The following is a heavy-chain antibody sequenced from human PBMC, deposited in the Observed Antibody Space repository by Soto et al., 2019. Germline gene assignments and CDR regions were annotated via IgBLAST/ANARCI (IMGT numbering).Heavy chain of an antibody. D-gene: IGHD5-12*01. CDR2: IYYSGST. CDR3: ARHVRAGRIVATTDY. J-gene: IGHJ4*02. Sequence: QLQLQESGPGLVKPSETLSLTCTVSGGSISSSSYYWGWIRQPPGKGLEWIGSIYYSGSTYYNPSLKSRVTISVDTSKNQFSLKLSSVTAADTAVYYCARHVRAGRIVATTDYWGQGTLVTVSS. CDR1: GGSISSSSYY. V-gene: IGHV4-39*01.